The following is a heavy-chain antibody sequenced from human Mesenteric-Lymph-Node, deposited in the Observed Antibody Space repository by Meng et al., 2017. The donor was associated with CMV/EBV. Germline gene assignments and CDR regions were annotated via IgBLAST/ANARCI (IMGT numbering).Heavy chain of an antibody. D-gene: IGHD6-13*01. CDR2: ISSSSSYI. CDR1: GFTFSSYS. CDR3: AREGSPLNWFDP. V-gene: IGHV3-21*01. J-gene: IGHJ5*02. Sequence: LKISCAASGFTFSSYSMNWVRQAPGKGLEWVSSISSSSSYIYYADSVKGRFTISRDNAKNSLYLQMNSLRAEDTAVYYCAREGSPLNWFDPWGQGTLVTVSS.